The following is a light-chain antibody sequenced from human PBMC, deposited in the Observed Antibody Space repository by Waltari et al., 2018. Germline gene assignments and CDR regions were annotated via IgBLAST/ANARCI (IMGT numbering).Light chain of an antibody. CDR3: LQYNNSPHI. Sequence: DIQMTQSPSSLSASVGDTVTITCRASQSISTWLDWYQQKPGKAPKLLLYKASNLQPGVPSRFSGSGSGTEFTLTITSLQAEDFATYYCLQYNNSPHIFGQGTKVEI. J-gene: IGKJ2*01. V-gene: IGKV1-5*03. CDR2: KAS. CDR1: QSISTW.